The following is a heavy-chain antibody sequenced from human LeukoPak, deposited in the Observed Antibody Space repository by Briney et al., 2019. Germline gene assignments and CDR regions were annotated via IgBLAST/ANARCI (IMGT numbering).Heavy chain of an antibody. CDR1: GGSMSSYY. CDR3: ARRGYDSGSYDS. Sequence: SETLSLTCTVSGGSMSSYYWSWIRQRPGRGLEWIGYLYHSGSTNYNPSLKSRVTILLDTSKNQFSLKLTSVTAADTAVYYCARRGYDSGSYDSWGRGTLVTRSS. CDR2: LYHSGST. V-gene: IGHV4-59*08. D-gene: IGHD1-26*01. J-gene: IGHJ5*01.